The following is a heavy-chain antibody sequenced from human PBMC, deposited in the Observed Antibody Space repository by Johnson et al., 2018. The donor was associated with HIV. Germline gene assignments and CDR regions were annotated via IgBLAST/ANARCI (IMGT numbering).Heavy chain of an antibody. CDR3: AKEGRNAFDI. V-gene: IGHV3-43*02. CDR2: ISWDGGST. J-gene: IGHJ3*02. CDR1: GFNFDDYG. Sequence: EVQVVESGGGVVRPGGSLRLSCAGSGFNFDDYGMSWVRQAPGKGLEWVSFISWDGGSTYYADSVKGRFTISRDNSKNSLYLQMNSLRAEDSALYYCAKEGRNAFDIWGQGTTVTVSS. D-gene: IGHD3-10*01.